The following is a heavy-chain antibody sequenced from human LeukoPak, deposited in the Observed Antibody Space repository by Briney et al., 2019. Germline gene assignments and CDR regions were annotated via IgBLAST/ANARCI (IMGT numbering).Heavy chain of an antibody. Sequence: GGSLRLSCAASGFTFSSYAMSWVRQAPGKGLEWVSAISGSGGSTYYADSVKGRFTISRDNSKNTLYLQMNSLRAEDTAVYYCAKDIGSTSLYNWFDPWGQGTLVTVSS. CDR2: ISGSGGST. J-gene: IGHJ5*02. CDR3: AKDIGSTSLYNWFDP. CDR1: GFTFSSYA. V-gene: IGHV3-23*01. D-gene: IGHD2-2*01.